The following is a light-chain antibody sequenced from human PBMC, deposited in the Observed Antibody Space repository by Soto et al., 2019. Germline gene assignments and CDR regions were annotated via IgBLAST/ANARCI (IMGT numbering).Light chain of an antibody. V-gene: IGLV2-14*01. CDR1: SSDVGAYDY. J-gene: IGLJ3*02. CDR3: TSFTSMDTGV. Sequence: QSVLTQPASVSGSPGQSITISCTGTSSDVGAYDYVSWYQQHPGKAPKLIIYDVYNRPSGISNRFSGSKSGNTASLTIAGLQAEDEADYYCTSFTSMDTGVFGGGTKLTVL. CDR2: DVY.